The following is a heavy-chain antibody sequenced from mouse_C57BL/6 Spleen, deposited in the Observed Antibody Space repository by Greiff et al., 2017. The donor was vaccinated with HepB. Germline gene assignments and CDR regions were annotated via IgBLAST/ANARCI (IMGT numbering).Heavy chain of an antibody. CDR2: ISSGGSYT. CDR3: ARDYGSSRGYAMDY. V-gene: IGHV5-6*01. CDR1: GFTFSSYG. J-gene: IGHJ4*01. Sequence: EVKVVESGGDLVKPGGSLKLSCAASGFTFSSYGMSWVRQTPDKRLEWVATISSGGSYTYYPDSVKGRFTISRDNAKNTLYLQMSSLKSEDTAMYYCARDYGSSRGYAMDYWGQGTSVTVSS. D-gene: IGHD1-1*01.